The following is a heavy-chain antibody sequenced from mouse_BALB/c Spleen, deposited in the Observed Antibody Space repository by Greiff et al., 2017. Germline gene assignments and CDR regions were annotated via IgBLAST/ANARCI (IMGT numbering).Heavy chain of an antibody. CDR2: IYPGDGDT. D-gene: IGHD1-2*01. Sequence: QVQLKQSGAELVRPGSSVKISCKASGYAFSSYWMNWVKQRPGQGLEWIGQIYPGDGDTNYNGKFKGKATLTADKSSSTAYMQLSSLTSEDSAVYFCARAHYYGYGTGAMDYWGQGTSVTVSS. J-gene: IGHJ4*01. CDR1: GYAFSSYW. V-gene: IGHV1-80*01. CDR3: ARAHYYGYGTGAMDY.